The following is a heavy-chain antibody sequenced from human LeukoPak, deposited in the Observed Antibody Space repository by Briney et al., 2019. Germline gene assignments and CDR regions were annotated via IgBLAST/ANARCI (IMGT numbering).Heavy chain of an antibody. Sequence: PGGSLRLSCAASGFTFSNYAMSWVRQAPGKGLEWVSAIRGSGGSTYHADSVKGRFTISRDNSKNTLYLQMNSLRAEDTAIYYCAKDVITMLRGVFDYWGQGILVTVSS. CDR2: IRGSGGST. D-gene: IGHD3-10*01. J-gene: IGHJ4*02. V-gene: IGHV3-23*01. CDR3: AKDVITMLRGVFDY. CDR1: GFTFSNYA.